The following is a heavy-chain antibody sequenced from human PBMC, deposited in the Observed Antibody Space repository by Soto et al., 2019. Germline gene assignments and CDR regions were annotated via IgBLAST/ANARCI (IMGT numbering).Heavy chain of an antibody. CDR2: ISIGGKTT. J-gene: IGHJ5*02. V-gene: IGHV3-48*03. Sequence: PGGSLRLSCVASGFTFSSFEFNWVRQAPGQGLEWISYISIGGKTTYYADSVKGRFTISTDNAKNSLYLQMSILRAEDAAAYYFESNYIIYSDGSHAHYSWGRGNLVT. CDR1: GFTFSSFE. D-gene: IGHD3-22*01. CDR3: ESNYIIYSDGSHAHYS.